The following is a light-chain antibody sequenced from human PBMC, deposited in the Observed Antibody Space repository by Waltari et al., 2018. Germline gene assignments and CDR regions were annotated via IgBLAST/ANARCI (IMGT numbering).Light chain of an antibody. V-gene: IGKV3-20*01. Sequence: EIVLTQSPGTLSLSPGERATLSCRANQRISNIYLAWYQQKSCQAPGLLIYGASYRATGIPDRFSGSGSGTDFTLTIDRVEPEDVAVYYCQHCGGSPPYTFGQGTKLKI. CDR1: QRISNIY. CDR3: QHCGGSPPYT. J-gene: IGKJ2*01. CDR2: GAS.